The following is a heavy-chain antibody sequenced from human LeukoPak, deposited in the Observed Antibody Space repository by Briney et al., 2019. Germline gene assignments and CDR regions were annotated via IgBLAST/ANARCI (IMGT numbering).Heavy chain of an antibody. J-gene: IGHJ5*02. V-gene: IGHV1-2*06. CDR3: APSTDYYDSSGYPLGWFDP. CDR1: GYTITGYY. D-gene: IGHD3-22*01. CDR2: INPNSGGT. Sequence: ASVKVSCKASGYTITGYYMHWVRQAPGQGLEWMGRINPNSGGTNYAQKFQGRVTMTRDTSISTAYMELSRLRSDDTAVYYCAPSTDYYDSSGYPLGWFDPWGQGTLVTVSS.